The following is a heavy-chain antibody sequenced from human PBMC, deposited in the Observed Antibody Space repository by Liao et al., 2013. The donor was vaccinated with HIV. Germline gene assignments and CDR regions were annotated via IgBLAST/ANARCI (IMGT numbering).Heavy chain of an antibody. CDR1: GDSISSPNYY. V-gene: IGHV4-39*07. D-gene: IGHD3-3*01. CDR3: ARDIGYYASDSYIYYYYFIDV. Sequence: QLQLQESGPGLVKPSETLSLTCTVSGDSISSPNYYWGWIRQPPGKGLEWIGSIYYSGNTYYNPSLESRVSISMDASKNQFSLRLRSVTAADTAVYYCARDIGYYASDSYIYYYYFIDVWGKGTTVTVSS. J-gene: IGHJ6*03. CDR2: IYYSGNT.